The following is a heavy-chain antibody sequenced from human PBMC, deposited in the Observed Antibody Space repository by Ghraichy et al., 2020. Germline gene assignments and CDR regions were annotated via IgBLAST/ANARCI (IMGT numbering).Heavy chain of an antibody. V-gene: IGHV3-13*01. CDR2: IGTAGDT. D-gene: IGHD3-3*01. J-gene: IGHJ4*02. CDR1: GFTFSSYD. CDR3: ARVVHDFWSCSDYFDY. Sequence: GGSLRLSCAASGFTFSSYDMHWVRQATGKGLEWVSAIGTAGDTYYPGSVKGRFTISRENAKNSLYLQMNSLRAEDTAVYYCARVVHDFWSCSDYFDYWGQGTLVTVSS.